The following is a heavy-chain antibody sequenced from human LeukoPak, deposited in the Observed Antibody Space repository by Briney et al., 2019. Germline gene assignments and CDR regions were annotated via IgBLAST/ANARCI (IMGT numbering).Heavy chain of an antibody. V-gene: IGHV1-18*01. CDR3: ARVPSYSSSWCFSDY. CDR2: ISVYNGNS. Sequence: ASVKVSCKASGYMFTSYGFNWVRQAPGQGLEWMGWISVYNGNSNYAQNLQGRVTMTTDTSTSTAYMELRSLRSDDTAVYYCARVPSYSSSWCFSDYWGQGTLVTVSS. D-gene: IGHD6-13*01. J-gene: IGHJ4*02. CDR1: GYMFTSYG.